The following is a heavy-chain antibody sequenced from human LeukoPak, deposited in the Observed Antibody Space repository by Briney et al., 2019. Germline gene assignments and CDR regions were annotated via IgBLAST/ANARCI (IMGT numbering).Heavy chain of an antibody. J-gene: IGHJ4*02. CDR3: ARRRWSSSSVIGY. V-gene: IGHV4-34*01. CDR1: GGSLSGYY. Sequence: SETLSLTCGVKGGSLSGYYWIWIRQTPTQELEWIGEINHSGSTNYNPSLKSRVTISVDTSKNQFYLSLTSLTAADTAVYYCARRRWSSSSVIGYWGRGTRVTVSP. CDR2: INHSGST. D-gene: IGHD6-6*01.